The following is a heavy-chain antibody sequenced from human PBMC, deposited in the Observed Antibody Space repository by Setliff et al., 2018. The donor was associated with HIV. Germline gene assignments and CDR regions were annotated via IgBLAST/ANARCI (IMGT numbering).Heavy chain of an antibody. CDR2: IYYTGTT. CDR1: GGSISRSSYY. CDR3: ARHSDSSSWPPGGYYHYMDV. Sequence: PSETLSLTCTVSGGSISRSSYYWGWIRQPPGKGLELIGSIYYTGTTYYHPSLESRFTLSVDMSRNQFSLRLTSVTAADTGVYYCARHSDSSSWPPGGYYHYMDVWGKGTTVTVSS. J-gene: IGHJ6*03. V-gene: IGHV4-39*01. D-gene: IGHD6-13*01.